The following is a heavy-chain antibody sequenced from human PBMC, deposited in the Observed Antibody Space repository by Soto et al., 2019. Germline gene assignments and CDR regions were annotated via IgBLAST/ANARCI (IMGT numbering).Heavy chain of an antibody. J-gene: IGHJ4*02. V-gene: IGHV3-23*01. CDR1: GFTFSSYA. CDR3: AKVVGVTDY. CDR2: ISGSGGAK. D-gene: IGHD4-4*01. Sequence: PGGSLRLSCAASGFTFSSYAMSWVRQAPGKGLEWVSAISGSGGAKYYADSVKGRFTISRDNFRNTLYLQMDSLRAEDTAVYYCAKVVGVTDYWGQGTLVTVSS.